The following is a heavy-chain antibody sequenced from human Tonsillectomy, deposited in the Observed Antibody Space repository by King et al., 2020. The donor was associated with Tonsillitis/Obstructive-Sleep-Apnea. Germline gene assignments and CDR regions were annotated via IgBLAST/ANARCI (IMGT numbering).Heavy chain of an antibody. Sequence: VQLVESGGGLVQPGGSLRLSCAASGFIFSNYWMTWVRQAPGKGLEWVANIKHDGSEKSYVDSVKGRFTISRDNAKKSVFLQMNSLRVEDTAVYYCARDQNPLSCRSWYDAFDIWGLGTMVTVSS. J-gene: IGHJ3*02. V-gene: IGHV3-7*04. CDR2: IKHDGSEK. CDR3: ARDQNPLSCRSWYDAFDI. D-gene: IGHD6-13*01. CDR1: GFIFSNYW.